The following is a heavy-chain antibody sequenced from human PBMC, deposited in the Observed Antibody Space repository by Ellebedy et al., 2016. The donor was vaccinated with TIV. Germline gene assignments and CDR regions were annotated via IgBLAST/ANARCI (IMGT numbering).Heavy chain of an antibody. D-gene: IGHD3-10*01. CDR1: GYTFTTYG. V-gene: IGHV1-18*04. CDR2: TTAYNGNT. Sequence: AASVKVSCKASGYTFTTYGISWVRQAPGQGLDWMGWTTAYNGNTNYAQKFQDRVTLTTDTSTTTASMELRSLRSDDTAVYFCARDLFGGDKYHRSGTYYTYYFDIWGQGTLITVSS. CDR3: ARDLFGGDKYHRSGTYYTYYFDI. J-gene: IGHJ4*02.